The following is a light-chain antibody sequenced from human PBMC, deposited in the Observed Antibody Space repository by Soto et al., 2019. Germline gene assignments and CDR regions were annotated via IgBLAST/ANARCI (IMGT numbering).Light chain of an antibody. J-gene: IGKJ1*01. Sequence: DIKMTQSPSSLSASVGDRVTITCRASQSISNYVQWYQQKPSQAPKLLVYAASSLHSGVPSRFSGSGSGTEFTLTISSLQPDDFATYYCQQYDTYWTFGQGTKVDIK. CDR1: QSISNY. CDR3: QQYDTYWT. CDR2: AAS. V-gene: IGKV1-39*01.